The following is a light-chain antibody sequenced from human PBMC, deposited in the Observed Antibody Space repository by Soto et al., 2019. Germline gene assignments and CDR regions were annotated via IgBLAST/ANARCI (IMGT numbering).Light chain of an antibody. J-gene: IGLJ1*01. Sequence: VLTQPPSVSGAPGQRVAISCTGSTSNIGADYDVHWYQQLPGTAPKLLIYGSSDRPSGVPDRFSGSKSGTSASLAITGLQAEDEADYYCQSYDSSLINYVFGTGTKVTVL. CDR1: TSNIGADYD. CDR3: QSYDSSLINYV. CDR2: GSS. V-gene: IGLV1-40*01.